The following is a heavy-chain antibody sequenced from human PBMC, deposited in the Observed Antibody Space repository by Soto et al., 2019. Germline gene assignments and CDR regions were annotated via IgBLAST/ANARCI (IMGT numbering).Heavy chain of an antibody. CDR3: ARDSFSHADSSGCNGGYFDY. Sequence: QVQLVESGGGVVQPGRSLRLSCAASGFTFSSYAMHWVRQAPGKGLEWVAVISYDGSNKYYADSVKGRFTISRDNSKNTLYLQMNSLRAEDTAVYYCARDSFSHADSSGCNGGYFDYWGQVTLVTVSS. CDR2: ISYDGSNK. D-gene: IGHD3-22*01. V-gene: IGHV3-30-3*01. J-gene: IGHJ4*02. CDR1: GFTFSSYA.